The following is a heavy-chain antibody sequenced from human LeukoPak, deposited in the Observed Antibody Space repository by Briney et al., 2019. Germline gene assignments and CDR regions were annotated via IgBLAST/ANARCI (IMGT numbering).Heavy chain of an antibody. V-gene: IGHV4-34*01. Sequence: SETLSLTCAVYGVSFRGYYWSWIRQPPGRGLEWIGEIKHGGYTNYIPSLKSRVTISGDTSKNQFYLKLSSVTAADTAVYYCARHQVLPQIDYWGQGTLVTVSS. CDR1: GVSFRGYY. D-gene: IGHD2/OR15-2a*01. J-gene: IGHJ4*02. CDR3: ARHQVLPQIDY. CDR2: IKHGGYT.